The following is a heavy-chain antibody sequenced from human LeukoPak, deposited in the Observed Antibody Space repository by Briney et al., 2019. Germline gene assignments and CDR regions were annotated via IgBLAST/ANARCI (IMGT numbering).Heavy chain of an antibody. CDR3: ARGGGRNTTMVWAFDY. CDR2: ISTNGGST. CDR1: GFTFSSYA. V-gene: IGHV3-64*02. J-gene: IGHJ4*02. D-gene: IGHD5-18*01. Sequence: GRSLRLSCAASGFTFSSYAMHWVRQAPGKGLEYVSGISTNGGSTYYADSVKGRFTISRDNSKNTLFLQMGSLRAEDMAVYYCARGGGRNTTMVWAFDYWGQGTLVTVSS.